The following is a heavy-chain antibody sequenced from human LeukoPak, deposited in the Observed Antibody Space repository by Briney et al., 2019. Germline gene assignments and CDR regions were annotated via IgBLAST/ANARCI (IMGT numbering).Heavy chain of an antibody. V-gene: IGHV3-48*01. CDR2: ISGGSGSI. CDR3: ARDCRPYCASSSYYHMDV. CDR1: GFTFSSYS. Sequence: GGSLRLSCAASGFTFSSYSMNWVRQAPGKRLEWLSYISGGSGSIIHADSVRGRFTISRDDAMNSLYLQMNSLRAEDTAVYYCARDCRPYCASSSYYHMDVWGQRTTVTVSS. J-gene: IGHJ6*02. D-gene: IGHD2-21*02.